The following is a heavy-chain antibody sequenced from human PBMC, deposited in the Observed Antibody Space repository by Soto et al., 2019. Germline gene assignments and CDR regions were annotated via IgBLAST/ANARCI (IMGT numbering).Heavy chain of an antibody. D-gene: IGHD1-26*01. J-gene: IGHJ4*02. Sequence: QVQLVESGGGVVQPGRSLRLSCAASGFTFSSYGMHWVRQAPGKGLEWVAVIWYDGSNKYYADSVKGRFTISRDNSKNTLYLQMNSRRAEDTAVYYCARDSGGSYSHWGQGTLVTVSS. CDR2: IWYDGSNK. CDR1: GFTFSSYG. V-gene: IGHV3-33*01. CDR3: ARDSGGSYSH.